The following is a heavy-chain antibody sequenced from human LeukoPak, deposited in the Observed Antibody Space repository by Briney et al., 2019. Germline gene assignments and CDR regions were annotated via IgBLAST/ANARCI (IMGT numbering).Heavy chain of an antibody. Sequence: SETLSLTCAVYGGPFSGYYWSWIRQPPGKGLEWIGEINHSGSTNYNPSLKSRVTISVDTSKNQFSLKLSSVTAADTAVYYCARRPNIVVVTAIFSPFDYWGQGTLVTVSS. D-gene: IGHD2-21*02. CDR1: GGPFSGYY. CDR2: INHSGST. CDR3: ARRPNIVVVTAIFSPFDY. V-gene: IGHV4-34*01. J-gene: IGHJ4*02.